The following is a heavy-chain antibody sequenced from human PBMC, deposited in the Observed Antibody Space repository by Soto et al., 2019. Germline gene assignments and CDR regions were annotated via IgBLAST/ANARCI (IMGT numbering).Heavy chain of an antibody. D-gene: IGHD5-18*01. CDR3: ARPDRPGYSYGFDY. V-gene: IGHV3-21*01. J-gene: IGHJ4*02. CDR1: GFTFSSYS. CDR2: ISSSSSYI. Sequence: GGSLRLSCAASGFTFSSYSMNWVRQAPGKGLEWVSSISSSSSYIYYADSVKGRFTISRDNAKNSLYLQMNSLRAEDTAVYYCARPDRPGYSYGFDYWGQGTLVTVS.